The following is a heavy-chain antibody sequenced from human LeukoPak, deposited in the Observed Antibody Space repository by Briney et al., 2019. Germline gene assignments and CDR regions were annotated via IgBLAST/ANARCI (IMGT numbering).Heavy chain of an antibody. CDR2: ISWNSKNI. V-gene: IGHV3-9*01. CDR1: GFTFDDYA. Sequence: GRSLRLSCAASGFTFDDYAMFWVRQAPGKGLEWVSGISWNSKNIGYAASVKGRFTISRDNAKNSLYLQMNSLRAEDTAFYYCAKGTRDSSGFYYYYGMDVWGQGTTVTVSS. D-gene: IGHD3-22*01. J-gene: IGHJ6*02. CDR3: AKGTRDSSGFYYYYGMDV.